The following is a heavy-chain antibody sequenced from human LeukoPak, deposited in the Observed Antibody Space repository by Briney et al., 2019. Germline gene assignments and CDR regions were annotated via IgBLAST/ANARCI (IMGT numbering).Heavy chain of an antibody. CDR3: ARGGGLDV. D-gene: IGHD3-16*01. Sequence: GGSLRLSCAASGFTFSSYWINWARQAPGKGLEWVASINHNGDVNYYVDSVKGRFTISRDNAKNSLYLQMSNLRAEDTAVYFCARGGGLDVWGQGATVTVSS. CDR1: GFTFSSYW. J-gene: IGHJ6*02. CDR2: INHNGDVN. V-gene: IGHV3-7*03.